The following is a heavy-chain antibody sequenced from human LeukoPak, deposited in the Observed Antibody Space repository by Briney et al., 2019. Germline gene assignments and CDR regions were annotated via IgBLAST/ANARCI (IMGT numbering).Heavy chain of an antibody. CDR3: ARDSTYYYDSGSSGPHYFDN. CDR2: MSSGGTYE. Sequence: GGSLRLSCAASGSTFSNYAMHWVRQAPGKGLEWVSLMSSGGTYEYYADSVKGRFTISRDNSKNTLYLQLSSLRAEDTAVYYCARDSTYYYDSGSSGPHYFDNWGQGTLVTVSS. CDR1: GSTFSNYA. D-gene: IGHD3-10*01. J-gene: IGHJ4*02. V-gene: IGHV3-30*15.